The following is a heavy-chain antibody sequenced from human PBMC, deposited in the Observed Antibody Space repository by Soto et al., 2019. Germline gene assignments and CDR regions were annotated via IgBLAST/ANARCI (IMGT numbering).Heavy chain of an antibody. Sequence: EVQLLESGGGLVQPGGSLRLSCAASGFMFSGYAMSWVRQAPGKGLEWVSTITSTGGSTYYADSAKGRLTISRDNSKNXPDLQMNSLRAEDTAVYYCAKVVDYGDYVYYYGMDVWGQGTTVTVSS. CDR1: GFMFSGYA. D-gene: IGHD4-17*01. CDR2: ITSTGGST. J-gene: IGHJ6*02. CDR3: AKVVDYGDYVYYYGMDV. V-gene: IGHV3-23*01.